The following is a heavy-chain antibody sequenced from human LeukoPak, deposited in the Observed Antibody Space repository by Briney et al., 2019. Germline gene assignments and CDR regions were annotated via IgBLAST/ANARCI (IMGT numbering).Heavy chain of an antibody. V-gene: IGHV1-69*05. CDR1: GGTFSSYA. Sequence: SVKVSCKASGGTFSSYAISWVRQAPGQGLEWMGGIIPIFGTANYAQKFQGRVTITRDTSASTAYMELSSLRSEDTAVYYCASSLEWLPTYYYYGMDVWGQGTTVTVSS. D-gene: IGHD3-3*01. J-gene: IGHJ6*02. CDR2: IIPIFGTA. CDR3: ASSLEWLPTYYYYGMDV.